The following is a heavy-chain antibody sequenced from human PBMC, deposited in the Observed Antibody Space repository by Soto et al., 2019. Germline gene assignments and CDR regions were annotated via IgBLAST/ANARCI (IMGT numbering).Heavy chain of an antibody. V-gene: IGHV3-30-3*01. CDR3: ARDVWHCGSDTCYFYGMDV. CDR2: VSPDGSRK. Sequence: ESGGGVVQPGRSLRLSCEGSGFTFSGYSIHWVRQAPGKGLEWVAVVSPDGSRKYYADSVKGRFTIPRDNSQDTVYLQMNSLRSEDTAIYFCARDVWHCGSDTCYFYGMDVWGQGTTITVSS. CDR1: GFTFSGYS. D-gene: IGHD3-16*01. J-gene: IGHJ6*02.